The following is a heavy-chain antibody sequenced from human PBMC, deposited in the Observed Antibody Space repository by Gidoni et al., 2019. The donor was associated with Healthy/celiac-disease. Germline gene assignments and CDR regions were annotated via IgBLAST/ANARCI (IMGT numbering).Heavy chain of an antibody. V-gene: IGHV4-39*01. CDR3: ARRVYCSGGSCYAAGDAFDI. Sequence: QLQLQESGPGLVKPSETLSLTRTVSGGSISSSRYSWGWIRQPPGKGLEWIGSIYYSGSTYYNPSLKSRVTISVDTSKNQFSLKLSSVTAADTAVYYCARRVYCSGGSCYAAGDAFDIWGQGTMVTVSS. CDR2: IYYSGST. CDR1: GGSISSSRYS. D-gene: IGHD2-15*01. J-gene: IGHJ3*02.